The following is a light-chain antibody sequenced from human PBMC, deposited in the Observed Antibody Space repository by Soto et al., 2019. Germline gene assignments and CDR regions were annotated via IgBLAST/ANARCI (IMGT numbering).Light chain of an antibody. V-gene: IGLV2-11*01. CDR3: CSYAGTYSWV. J-gene: IGLJ3*02. Sequence: QSALTQPRSVSGSPGQSVTISCTGASSDVGAYDYVSWHQQHPGKAPKLIIFYVSKRPSGVPDRFSGSRSGNTASLTISGLQAEDEADYDCCSYAGTYSWVFGGGTKLTVL. CDR2: YVS. CDR1: SSDVGAYDY.